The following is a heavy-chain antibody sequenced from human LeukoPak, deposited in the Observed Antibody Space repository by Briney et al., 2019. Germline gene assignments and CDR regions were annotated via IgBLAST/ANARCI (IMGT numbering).Heavy chain of an antibody. V-gene: IGHV3-11*04. J-gene: IGHJ4*02. CDR1: GFTFSNFY. D-gene: IGHD4-11*01. CDR2: ISGSGFNI. CDR3: ASDQSNGGFNN. Sequence: GGSLRLSCAPSGFTFSNFYMSWIRQAPGKGLEWVAYISGSGFNIQYADSVKGRFTVSRDNAKKSLYLQRNSLRAEDTAVYYCASDQSNGGFNNWDQGTLVTVSS.